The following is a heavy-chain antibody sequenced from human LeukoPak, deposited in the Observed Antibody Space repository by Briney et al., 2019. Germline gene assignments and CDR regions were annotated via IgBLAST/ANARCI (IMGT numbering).Heavy chain of an antibody. V-gene: IGHV3-30*03. CDR2: ISYDGSNK. J-gene: IGHJ4*02. Sequence: PGGSLRLSCAASGFTFSSCGMHWVRQAPGKGLEWVAVISYDGSNKYYADSVKGRFTISRDNSKNTLYLQMNSLRAEDTAVYYCARGGWEQGPWDPYYFDYWGQGTLVTVSS. CDR3: ARGGWEQGPWDPYYFDY. D-gene: IGHD1-26*01. CDR1: GFTFSSCG.